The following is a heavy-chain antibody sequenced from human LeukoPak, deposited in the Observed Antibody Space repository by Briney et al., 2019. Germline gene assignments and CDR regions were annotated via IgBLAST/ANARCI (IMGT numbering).Heavy chain of an antibody. Sequence: GGSLRLSCAASGFTFSSYAMSWVRQAPGKGLEWVSGISNSGGNTYYADSVKGRFTISRDNSKNTLYLQMSSLRAEDTALFYCAKKGGPDYYYGMDVWAKGPRSPSP. V-gene: IGHV3-23*01. CDR3: AKKGGPDYYYGMDV. CDR2: ISNSGGNT. D-gene: IGHD2-15*01. J-gene: IGHJ6*02. CDR1: GFTFSSYA.